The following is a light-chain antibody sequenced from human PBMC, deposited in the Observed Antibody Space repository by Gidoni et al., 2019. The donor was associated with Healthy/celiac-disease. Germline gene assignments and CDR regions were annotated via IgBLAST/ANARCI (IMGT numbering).Light chain of an antibody. CDR2: GAS. J-gene: IGKJ4*01. CDR3: QQYNNWPPENT. V-gene: IGKV3-15*01. Sequence: EIVMTQSPATLSVSPGERATLSCRTSQSVSSNLAWYQQKPGQAPRLLIYGASTRATGSPARFSGSGSGTEFTLTISSLQSEDFAVYYCQQYNNWPPENTFGGGTKVEIK. CDR1: QSVSSN.